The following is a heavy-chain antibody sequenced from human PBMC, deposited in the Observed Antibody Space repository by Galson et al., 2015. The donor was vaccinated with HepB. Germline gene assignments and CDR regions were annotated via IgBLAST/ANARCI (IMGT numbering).Heavy chain of an antibody. D-gene: IGHD3-3*02. CDR2: ISSSSTYI. CDR1: GFIFRTYN. V-gene: IGHV3-21*01. Sequence: SLRLSCAASGFIFRTYNMNWVRQAPGKGLEWASYISSSSTYINYADSVKGRFTISRDNAKSSLYLQMNSLRAEDTAVYYCAREGRHFYWGQGTLVTVSS. J-gene: IGHJ4*02. CDR3: AREGRHFY.